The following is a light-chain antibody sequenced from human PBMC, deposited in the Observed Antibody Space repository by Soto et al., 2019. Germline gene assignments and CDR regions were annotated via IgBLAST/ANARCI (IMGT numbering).Light chain of an antibody. Sequence: DIQMTQSPSSVSASVGARVTITCRASQGISSWLAWYRQKPGKAPKLLIYAASSLQSGVPSRFSGSGSGTEFTLTISGLQPEDFANYYGQHYNIYSPWTFGQGTKVDIK. CDR3: QHYNIYSPWT. V-gene: IGKV1-12*01. CDR1: QGISSW. J-gene: IGKJ1*01. CDR2: AAS.